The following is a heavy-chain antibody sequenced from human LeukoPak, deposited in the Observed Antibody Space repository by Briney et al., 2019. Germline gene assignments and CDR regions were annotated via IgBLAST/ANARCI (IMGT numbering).Heavy chain of an antibody. CDR2: INSDGSST. V-gene: IGHV3-74*01. Sequence: GGSLRLSCAASGFTFSSYWMHWVRQAPGKGLVWVSRINSDGSSTSYADSVKGRFTISRDNAKNTLYLQMNSLRAEDTAVYYCARDLYKRYYYDSSGYSYGAFDIWGQGTMVTVSS. CDR1: GFTFSSYW. J-gene: IGHJ3*02. D-gene: IGHD3-22*01. CDR3: ARDLYKRYYYDSSGYSYGAFDI.